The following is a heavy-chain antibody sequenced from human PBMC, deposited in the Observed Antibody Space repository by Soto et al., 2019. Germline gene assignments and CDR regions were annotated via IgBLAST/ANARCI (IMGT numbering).Heavy chain of an antibody. CDR2: IYPGDSDT. D-gene: IGHD2-2*02. CDR1: GYSFTSYW. Sequence: GESLKISCKGSGYSFTSYWIDWARQIPGKGLEWMGIIYPGDSDTRYSPSFQGQVTISADNTISTPYLQYSRPTPSATLMYYCARHRRCSRTSCYSNYYYYGMDGWGQGTTVSV. J-gene: IGHJ6*02. V-gene: IGHV5-51*01. CDR3: ARHRRCSRTSCYSNYYYYGMDG.